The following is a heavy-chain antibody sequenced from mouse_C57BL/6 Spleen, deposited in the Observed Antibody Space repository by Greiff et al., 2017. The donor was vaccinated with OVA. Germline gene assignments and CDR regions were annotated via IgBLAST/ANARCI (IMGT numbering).Heavy chain of an antibody. CDR3: AREGDEGFAY. D-gene: IGHD3-3*01. V-gene: IGHV1-76*01. J-gene: IGHJ3*01. Sequence: VQLVESGAELVRPGASVKLSCKASGYTFTDYYINWVKQRPGQGLEWIARIYPGSGNTYYNEKFKGKATLTAEKSSSTAYMQLSSLTSEDSAVYFCAREGDEGFAYWGQGTLVTVSA. CDR2: IYPGSGNT. CDR1: GYTFTDYY.